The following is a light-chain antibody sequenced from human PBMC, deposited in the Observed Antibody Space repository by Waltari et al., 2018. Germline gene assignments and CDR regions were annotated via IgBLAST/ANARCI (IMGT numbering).Light chain of an antibody. CDR2: KAS. V-gene: IGKV1-5*03. CDR1: QSISNW. J-gene: IGKJ2*01. CDR3: QQYNTYSS. Sequence: QTTHPPSSLSASVGHSVTITCRASQSISNWLAWYQQKPGKAPILLIYKASILKSGVPSRFSGSGSGTQFTLTISSLQPGDFATYYCQQYNTYSSFGQGTKLEIK.